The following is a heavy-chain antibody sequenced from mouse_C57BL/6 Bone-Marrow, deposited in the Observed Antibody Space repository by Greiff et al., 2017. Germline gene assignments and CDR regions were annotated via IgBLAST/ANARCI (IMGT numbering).Heavy chain of an antibody. Sequence: EVHLVASGAELVRPGASVKLSCTASGFNIKDDYMHWVKQRPEQGLEWIGWIDPENGDTEYASKFQGKATITADTSSNTAYLQLSSLTSEDTAVYYCTTGYLLWPHWSQGTTLTVSS. CDR3: TTGYLLWPH. CDR2: IDPENGDT. J-gene: IGHJ2*01. CDR1: GFNIKDDY. V-gene: IGHV14-4*01. D-gene: IGHD2-1*01.